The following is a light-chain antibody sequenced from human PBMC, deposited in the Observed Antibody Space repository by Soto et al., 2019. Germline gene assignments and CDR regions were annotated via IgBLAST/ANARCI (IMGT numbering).Light chain of an antibody. CDR2: DVS. J-gene: IGLJ1*01. Sequence: QSALTQPASVSGSPGQSITISCTGTSSDVGGYNYVSWYQQHPGKAPKLMIYDVSNRPSGVSNRFSGSKSGNTASLTISGLQAEDVSDYYCSSYTSSSTLGDFRTVTNVTV. CDR1: SSDVGGYNY. CDR3: SSYTSSSTLGD. V-gene: IGLV2-14*01.